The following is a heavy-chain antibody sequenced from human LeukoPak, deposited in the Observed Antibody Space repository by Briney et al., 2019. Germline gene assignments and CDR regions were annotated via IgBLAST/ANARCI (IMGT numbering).Heavy chain of an antibody. Sequence: SETLSLTCAVSGYPISSGYYWGWIRQPPGKGLEWIGSIYHSGSTYYNPSLTSRVTISVDTSKNQFSLKLSSVTAADTAVYYCASGSYYFDSWGQGTLVTVSS. V-gene: IGHV4-38-2*01. CDR1: GYPISSGYY. D-gene: IGHD1-26*01. J-gene: IGHJ4*02. CDR3: ASGSYYFDS. CDR2: IYHSGST.